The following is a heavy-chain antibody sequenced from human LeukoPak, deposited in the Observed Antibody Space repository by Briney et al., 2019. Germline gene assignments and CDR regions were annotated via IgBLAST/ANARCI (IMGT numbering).Heavy chain of an antibody. Sequence: GGSLRLSCAASGFSFISYGMHWVRQAPGKGLEWVGVISGDGRSKDYADSVKGRFTISRDNSKDTLYLQMNSLRDEDTAVYYCAKRPSDYGDYVSYFDYWGQGTLVTVSS. D-gene: IGHD4-17*01. V-gene: IGHV3-30*18. CDR1: GFSFISYG. CDR2: ISGDGRSK. CDR3: AKRPSDYGDYVSYFDY. J-gene: IGHJ4*02.